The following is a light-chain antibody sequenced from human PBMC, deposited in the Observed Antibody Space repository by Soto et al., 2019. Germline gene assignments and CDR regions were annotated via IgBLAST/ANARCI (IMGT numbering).Light chain of an antibody. CDR1: SSDIGSYNY. CDR3: SSYGASSTL. CDR2: DVS. V-gene: IGLV2-14*03. Sequence: QSALTQPASLSGSAGQSITISCTGTSSDIGSYNYASWYQQHPGKAPKLMIFDVSYRPSGISDRFSGSKSGNTASLTISGLQPEDEADYYCSSYGASSTLFGGGTKSPS. J-gene: IGLJ3*02.